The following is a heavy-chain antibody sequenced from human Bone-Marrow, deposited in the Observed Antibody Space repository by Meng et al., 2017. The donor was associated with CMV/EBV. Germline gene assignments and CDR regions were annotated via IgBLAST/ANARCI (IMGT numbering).Heavy chain of an antibody. J-gene: IGHJ4*02. CDR2: ISGSGGST. CDR3: AKAPTAGPDD. V-gene: IGHV3-23*01. Sequence: GESLKISCAASGFTFSSYGIHWVRQAPGKGLEWVSAISGSGGSTYYADSVKGRFTISRDNSKNTLYLQMNSLRAEDTAVYYCAKAPTAGPDDWGQGTLVTVSS. D-gene: IGHD6-13*01. CDR1: GFTFSSYG.